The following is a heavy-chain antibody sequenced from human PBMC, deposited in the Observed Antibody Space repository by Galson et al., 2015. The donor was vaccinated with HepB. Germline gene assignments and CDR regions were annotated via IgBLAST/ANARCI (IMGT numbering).Heavy chain of an antibody. D-gene: IGHD3-22*01. V-gene: IGHV1-46*01. Sequence: SVKVSCKASGYTFTSYYVHWVRQAPGQGLEWMGIIDPSGGSTTPAQKFQGRVSMTRDTSTSTIYMELTSLRFEDTAIYYCTRSYYASTAYYSRSWFGPWGQGTLVTVSS. CDR2: IDPSGGST. J-gene: IGHJ5*02. CDR3: TRSYYASTAYYSRSWFGP. CDR1: GYTFTSYY.